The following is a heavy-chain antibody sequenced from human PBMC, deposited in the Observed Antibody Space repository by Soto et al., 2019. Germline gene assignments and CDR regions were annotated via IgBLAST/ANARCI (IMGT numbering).Heavy chain of an antibody. CDR1: GYTFSNYG. J-gene: IGHJ4*02. CDR2: ISSYNGNR. CDR3: ARDPDTAGGD. V-gene: IGHV1-18*01. Sequence: QVQLVQSGAEVKKPGASVKVSCKTSGYTFSNYGITWVRQAPGQGLEWLGWISSYNGNRNYAHNLQGRVTMTTDTSTSTAYMELRRLRSDDTAVYYCARDPDTAGGDWGQGTLVTVSS. D-gene: IGHD5-18*01.